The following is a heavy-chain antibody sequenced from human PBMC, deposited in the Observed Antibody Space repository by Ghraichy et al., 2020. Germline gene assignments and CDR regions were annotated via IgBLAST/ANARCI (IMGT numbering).Heavy chain of an antibody. CDR3: ARMKTVIGYSSGWLDAFDI. CDR2: IGTAGDT. J-gene: IGHJ3*02. CDR1: GFTFSSYD. V-gene: IGHV3-13*01. Sequence: GESLNISCAASGFTFSSYDMHWVRQATGKGLEWVSAIGTAGDTYYPGSVKGRFTISRENAKNSLYLQMNSLRAGDTAVYYCARMKTVIGYSSGWLDAFDIWGQGTMVTVSS. D-gene: IGHD6-19*01.